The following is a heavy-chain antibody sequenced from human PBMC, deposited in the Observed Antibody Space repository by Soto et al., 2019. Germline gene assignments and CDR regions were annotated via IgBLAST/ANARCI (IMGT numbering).Heavy chain of an antibody. CDR3: ARGDFWSGYSKYNWFDP. CDR1: GGTFSSYA. Sequence: SVKVSCKASGGTFSSYAISWVRQAPGQGLEWMGGIIPIFGTANYAQKFQGRVTITADESTSTAYMELSSLRSEDTAVYYCARGDFWSGYSKYNWFDPWGQGTLVTVSS. D-gene: IGHD3-3*01. CDR2: IIPIFGTA. J-gene: IGHJ5*02. V-gene: IGHV1-69*13.